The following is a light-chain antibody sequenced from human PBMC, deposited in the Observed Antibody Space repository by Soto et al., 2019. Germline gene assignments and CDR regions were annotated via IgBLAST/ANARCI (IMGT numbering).Light chain of an antibody. J-gene: IGLJ1*01. CDR1: SSDVGGYNY. V-gene: IGLV2-14*03. Sequence: QSVLTQPASVSGSPGQSITISCTGTSSDVGGYNYVSWYQQHPGKAPKLLIYDVRSRPSGVSNRFSGSKSGNTASLTISGFQAEDEADYYCRSLTSSTTYVFGTGTKVTVL. CDR2: DVR. CDR3: RSLTSSTTYV.